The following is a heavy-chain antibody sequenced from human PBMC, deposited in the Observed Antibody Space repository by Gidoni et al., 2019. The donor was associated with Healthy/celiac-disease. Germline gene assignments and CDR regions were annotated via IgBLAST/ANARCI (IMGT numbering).Heavy chain of an antibody. D-gene: IGHD2-15*01. CDR3: ARDGSGGTDYYYYMDV. Sequence: QVQLVQSGAEVKKPGASVKVSCQASGYTFTSYYMHWVRQAPGQGLEWMGIINPSDGSTSYAQKFQGRVTMTRDTSTSTVYMELSSLRSEDTAVYYCARDGSGGTDYYYYMDVWDKGTTVTVSS. CDR1: GYTFTSYY. J-gene: IGHJ6*03. CDR2: INPSDGST. V-gene: IGHV1-46*01.